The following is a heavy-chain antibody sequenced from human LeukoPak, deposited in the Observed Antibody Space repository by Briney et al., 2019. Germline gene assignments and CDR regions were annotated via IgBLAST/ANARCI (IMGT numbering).Heavy chain of an antibody. V-gene: IGHV4-30-4*08. Sequence: PSETLSLTCTVSGGSISSSSYFWSWIRQPPGKGLEWIGYIYYSGSTYYNPSLKSRVTISVDMSKTHFSLRLSSVTAADTAVYYCARVVGYCSSTSCPPRFFDLWGRGTLVTVSS. CDR1: GGSISSSSYF. CDR2: IYYSGST. D-gene: IGHD2-2*01. CDR3: ARVVGYCSSTSCPPRFFDL. J-gene: IGHJ2*01.